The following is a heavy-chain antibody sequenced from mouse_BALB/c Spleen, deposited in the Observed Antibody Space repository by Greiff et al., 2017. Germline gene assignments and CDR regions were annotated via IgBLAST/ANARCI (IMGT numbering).Heavy chain of an antibody. CDR1: GYTFTSYW. J-gene: IGHJ3*01. V-gene: IGHV1-7*01. CDR2: INPSTGYT. CDR3: ARSDGYDVGWFAY. Sequence: QVQLKESGAELAKPGASVKMSCKASGYTFTSYWMHWVKQRPGQGLEWIGYINPSTGYTEYNQKFKDKATLTADKSSSTAYMQLSSLTSEDSAVYYCARSDGYDVGWFAYWGQGTLVTVSA. D-gene: IGHD2-2*01.